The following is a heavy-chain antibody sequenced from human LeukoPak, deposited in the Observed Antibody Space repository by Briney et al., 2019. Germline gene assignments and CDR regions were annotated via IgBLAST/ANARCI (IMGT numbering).Heavy chain of an antibody. CDR2: IYYSGST. CDR3: ARHALGGGYYFDY. CDR1: GGSISSSSYY. Sequence: SETLSLTCSVFGGSISSSSYYWGWIRQPPGKGLEWIGSIYYSGSTYYNPSLKSRVTISVDTSKNQFSLKLSSVTAADTAVYYCARHALGGGYYFDYWGQGTLVTVSS. D-gene: IGHD4-23*01. V-gene: IGHV4-39*01. J-gene: IGHJ4*02.